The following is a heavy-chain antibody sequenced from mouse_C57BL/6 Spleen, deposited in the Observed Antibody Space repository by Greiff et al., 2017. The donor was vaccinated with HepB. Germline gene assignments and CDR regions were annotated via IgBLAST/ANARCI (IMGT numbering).Heavy chain of an antibody. CDR1: GFTFSSYA. Sequence: EVMLVESGGGLVKPGGSLKLSCAASGFTFSSYAMSWVRQTPEKRLEWVATISDGGSYTYYPDNVKGRFTISRDNAKNNLYLQMSHLKSEDTAMYYCARSMVTTEGVFDYWGQGTTLTVSS. D-gene: IGHD2-2*01. CDR3: ARSMVTTEGVFDY. J-gene: IGHJ2*01. CDR2: ISDGGSYT. V-gene: IGHV5-4*03.